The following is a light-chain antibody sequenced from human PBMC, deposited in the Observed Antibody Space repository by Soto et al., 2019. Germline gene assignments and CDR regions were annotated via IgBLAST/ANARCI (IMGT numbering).Light chain of an antibody. V-gene: IGKV1-17*01. J-gene: IGKJ4*01. CDR1: QGIGND. Sequence: DIQMTQSPSSLSASVGDRVTITCRASQGIGNDLGWFQQKPTKAPERLIYAASTLQRGVPSRFSGSVSGTEFTHTISSLQPEDFATYFCLQHHSFPRTFGGGTKVEIK. CDR3: LQHHSFPRT. CDR2: AAS.